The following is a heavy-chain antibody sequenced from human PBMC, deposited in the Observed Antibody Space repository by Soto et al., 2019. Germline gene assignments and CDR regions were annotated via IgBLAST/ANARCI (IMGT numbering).Heavy chain of an antibody. D-gene: IGHD4-17*01. Sequence: SETLSLTCAVYGGSFSGYYWSWIRQPPGKGLEWIGEINHSGSTNYNPSLKSRVTISVDTSKNQFSLKLSSVTAADTAVYYCARGTGGTVTTQLIGVYYFDYWGQGTLVTVSS. CDR3: ARGTGGTVTTQLIGVYYFDY. CDR2: INHSGST. J-gene: IGHJ4*02. V-gene: IGHV4-34*01. CDR1: GGSFSGYY.